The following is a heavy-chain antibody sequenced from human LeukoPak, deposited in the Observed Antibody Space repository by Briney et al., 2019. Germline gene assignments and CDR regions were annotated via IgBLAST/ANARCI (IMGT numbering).Heavy chain of an antibody. J-gene: IGHJ4*02. CDR3: ARDAFVGSPFDS. CDR2: INNDGST. D-gene: IGHD3-3*02. V-gene: IGHV3-74*01. Sequence: GGSLRLSCEASGFTFSSYWMHWVRQAPGKELVGVSRINNDGSTSYADSVKGRFTISRDNARNTLYLQMNSLRAEDTAVYYCARDAFVGSPFDSWGQGTLVTVSS. CDR1: GFTFSSYW.